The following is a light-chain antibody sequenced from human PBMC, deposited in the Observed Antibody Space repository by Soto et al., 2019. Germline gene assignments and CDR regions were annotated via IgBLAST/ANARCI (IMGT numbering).Light chain of an antibody. V-gene: IGLV2-14*01. J-gene: IGLJ1*01. CDR1: SSDVGGYNY. Sequence: QSALTQPASVSGSPGQSITISCTGTSSDVGGYNYVSWYQHHPGKAPKLMIYEVINRPSGVSTRFSGSKSGNTASLTISGLQAEDEADYYCSSYTSSSTPYVFGTGTKVTVL. CDR2: EVI. CDR3: SSYTSSSTPYV.